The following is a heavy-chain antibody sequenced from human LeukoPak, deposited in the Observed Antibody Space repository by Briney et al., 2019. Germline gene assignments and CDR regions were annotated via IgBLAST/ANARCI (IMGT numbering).Heavy chain of an antibody. CDR1: GFIFGDYA. V-gene: IGHV3-49*04. CDR2: IRSKAYGGTT. Sequence: GGSLRLSCPTSGFIFGDYAMSWVRQAPGKGLEWVGFIRSKAYGGTTEYAVSVRGRFSIARDDSKSIAYLQMNSLKTEDTAVYYCTRRGGRIHNDYWGQGTLVTVSS. CDR3: TRRGGRIHNDY. J-gene: IGHJ4*02. D-gene: IGHD2-21*01.